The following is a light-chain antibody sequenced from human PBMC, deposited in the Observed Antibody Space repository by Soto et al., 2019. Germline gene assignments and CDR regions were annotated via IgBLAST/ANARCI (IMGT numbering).Light chain of an antibody. Sequence: QSVLTQPASVSGSPGQSITISCTGTSSDVGSYNFVSWYQQHPGKAPKLMIYEVSKRPSGVSNRFSGSKSGNTASLTISGLQAEDGADYYCCSYAGDTTWVFGGGTKVTVL. CDR3: CSYAGDTTWV. V-gene: IGLV2-23*02. CDR2: EVS. J-gene: IGLJ3*02. CDR1: SSDVGSYNF.